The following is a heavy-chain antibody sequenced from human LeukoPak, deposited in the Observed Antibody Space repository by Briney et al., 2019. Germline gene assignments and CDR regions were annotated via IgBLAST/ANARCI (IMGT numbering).Heavy chain of an antibody. CDR3: ARDRSTYNNYGYYYMDV. D-gene: IGHD5-24*01. Sequence: TPSETLSLTCTVSGGSISSYYWSWIRQPAGKGLEWIGRIYTSGSTNYNPSLKSRVTMSVDTSKNQLSLKLSSVTAADTAVYYCARDRSTYNNYGYYYMDVWAKGPRSPSP. J-gene: IGHJ6*03. CDR1: GGSISSYY. CDR2: IYTSGST. V-gene: IGHV4-4*07.